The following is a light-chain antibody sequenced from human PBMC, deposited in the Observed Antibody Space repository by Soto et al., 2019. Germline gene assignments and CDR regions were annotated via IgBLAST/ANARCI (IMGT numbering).Light chain of an antibody. CDR1: QSVSSN. CDR3: QQYNNWPPRAWT. Sequence: EIVMTQSPATLSVSPGERATLSCRASQSVSSNLAWYQQKPGQAPRLLIYGASTRATGIPARFSGSGSGTEFTLTISGLQAEDFAVYYCQQYNNWPPRAWTFGQGTKVDIK. J-gene: IGKJ1*01. CDR2: GAS. V-gene: IGKV3-15*01.